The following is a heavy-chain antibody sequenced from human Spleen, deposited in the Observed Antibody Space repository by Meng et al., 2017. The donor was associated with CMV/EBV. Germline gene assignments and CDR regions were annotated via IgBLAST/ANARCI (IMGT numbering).Heavy chain of an antibody. CDR2: ISSSSSYI. V-gene: IGHV3-21*01. J-gene: IGHJ4*02. CDR1: GFTFSSYD. D-gene: IGHD3-3*01. CDR3: ARDFRSGYADY. Sequence: GGSLRLSCAASGFTFSSYDMHWVRQAPGKGLEWVSSISSSSSYIYYADSVKGRFTISRDNAKNSLYLQMNSLRAEDTAVYYCARDFRSGYADYWGQGAVVTVSS.